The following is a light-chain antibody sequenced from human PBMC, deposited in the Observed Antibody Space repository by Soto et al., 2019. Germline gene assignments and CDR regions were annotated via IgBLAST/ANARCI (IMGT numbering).Light chain of an antibody. V-gene: IGKV3-15*01. J-gene: IGKJ4*01. CDR2: GAS. CDR3: QQYNNWPPLT. CDR1: QSLNSK. Sequence: EIVMTQSPATLSVSPGERATLSCRASQSLNSKLAWYQQKPGQAPRLLIYGASTRATGIPARFSGSGSGTEFTLTISSLQSEDFAVYYCQQYNNWPPLTFGGGTKVEIK.